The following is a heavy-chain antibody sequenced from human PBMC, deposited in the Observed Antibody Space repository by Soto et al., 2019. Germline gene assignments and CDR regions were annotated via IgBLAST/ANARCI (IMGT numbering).Heavy chain of an antibody. Sequence: GGSLRLSCAASGFTFSSYGMHWVRQAPGKGLEWVAVISYDGSNKYYADSVKGRFTISRDNSKNTLYLQMNSLRAEDTAVYYCATVGDYYDSSGDETRSWFDPWGQGTLVTVSS. CDR3: ATVGDYYDSSGDETRSWFDP. CDR1: GFTFSSYG. V-gene: IGHV3-30*03. D-gene: IGHD3-22*01. J-gene: IGHJ5*02. CDR2: ISYDGSNK.